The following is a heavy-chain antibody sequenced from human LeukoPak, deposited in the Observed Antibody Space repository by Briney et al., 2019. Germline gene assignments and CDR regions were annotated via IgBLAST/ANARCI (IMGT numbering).Heavy chain of an antibody. V-gene: IGHV4-39*02. D-gene: IGHD6-13*01. CDR2: ISYSGTT. CDR3: ARDNIPAHINDAFDI. J-gene: IGHJ3*02. Sequence: PSETLSLTCTVSSASISSSPYFWGWIRQSPGKGLEWIGSISYSGTTYYNPSLKSRVTISVDTSKNQFSLKLNSVTAADTAVYYCARDNIPAHINDAFDIWGQGRMVTVSA. CDR1: SASISSSPYF.